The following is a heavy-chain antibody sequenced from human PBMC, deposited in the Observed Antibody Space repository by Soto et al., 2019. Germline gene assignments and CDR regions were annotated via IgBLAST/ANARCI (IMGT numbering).Heavy chain of an antibody. CDR1: GFTLSSYF. V-gene: IGHV3-30*18. Sequence: GGSHKLSRAASGFTLSSYFMPGGRRAPGKGLEWVAVISYDGSNKYYADSVKGRFTISRDNSKNTLYLQMNSLRAEDTAVYYCANGPYSTGGMDVWGQGTTVTVTS. J-gene: IGHJ6*02. D-gene: IGHD6-25*01. CDR2: ISYDGSNK. CDR3: ANGPYSTGGMDV.